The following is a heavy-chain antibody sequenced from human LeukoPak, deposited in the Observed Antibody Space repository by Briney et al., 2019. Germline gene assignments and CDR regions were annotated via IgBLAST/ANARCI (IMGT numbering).Heavy chain of an antibody. CDR1: GFTFSSHA. V-gene: IGHV3-30*14. CDR2: ISYHGRDK. J-gene: IGHJ5*02. Sequence: GGSLRFSCAASGFTFSSHAMPWVRQAPGKGLEWVAVISYHGRDKYYADSVKGRSTISRDNSKNTLYLQMNSLRAEDTAVYYCARESIVGSGYFNWFDPWGQGTLVTVSS. CDR3: ARESIVGSGYFNWFDP. D-gene: IGHD3-3*01.